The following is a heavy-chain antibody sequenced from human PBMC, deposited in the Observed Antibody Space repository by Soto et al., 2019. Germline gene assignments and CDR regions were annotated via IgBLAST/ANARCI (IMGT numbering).Heavy chain of an antibody. V-gene: IGHV3-30*18. CDR2: ISSDGSNV. CDR1: GFTFSDYG. CDR3: AYDVIAAADSYYYCHGMDV. J-gene: IGHJ6*02. D-gene: IGHD6-13*01. Sequence: QVQLVESGGGGVQPGRSLRLSCAASGFTFSDYGTHWVRQAPGKGLEWVAVISSDGSNVYYADSVKGRFTISRGNSKNTLYLQMNSLRAEDTVVYYCAYDVIAAADSYYYCHGMDVWGQGTTVTVSS.